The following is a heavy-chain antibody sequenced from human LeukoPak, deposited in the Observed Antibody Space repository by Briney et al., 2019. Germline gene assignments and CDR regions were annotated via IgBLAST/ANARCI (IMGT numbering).Heavy chain of an antibody. CDR3: AKVEMVITTRYFQH. CDR1: GFTFSSYA. D-gene: IGHD3-22*01. CDR2: ISGSGGST. J-gene: IGHJ1*01. V-gene: IGHV3-23*01. Sequence: GGSLRLSCAASGFTFSSYAMGWVRQAPGKGLEWVSAISGSGGSTYYADSVKGRFTISRDNSKNTPYLQMNSLRAEDTAVYYCAKVEMVITTRYFQHWGQGTLVTVSS.